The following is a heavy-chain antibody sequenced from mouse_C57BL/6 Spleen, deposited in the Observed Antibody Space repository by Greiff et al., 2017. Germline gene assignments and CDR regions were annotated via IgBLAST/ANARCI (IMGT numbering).Heavy chain of an antibody. J-gene: IGHJ2*01. CDR1: GYTFTSYW. Sequence: QVQLQQPGAELVRPGSSVKLSCKASGYTFTSYWMHWVKQRPIQGLEWIGNIDPSDSETHYNQKFKDKATLTVDKSSSTAYMQLSSLTSEDSAVYYCARAYIDTTYYFDASGQGTPLSVSA. D-gene: IGHD1-3*01. CDR2: IDPSDSET. V-gene: IGHV1-52*01. CDR3: ARAYIDTTYYFDA.